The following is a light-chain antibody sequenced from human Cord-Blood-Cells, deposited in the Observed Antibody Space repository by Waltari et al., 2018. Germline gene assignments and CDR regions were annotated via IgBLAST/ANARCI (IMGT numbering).Light chain of an antibody. CDR3: QQSYSTPPFT. J-gene: IGKJ3*01. V-gene: IGKV1-39*01. CDR2: AAS. Sequence: DIQMTQSPSSLPASVGDRVTITCRASQRISSYLNWYQQNPGKAPKPLIYAASSLQSGVPSRFSGSGSGTDFTLTISSLQPEDFATYYCQQSYSTPPFTFGPGTKVDIK. CDR1: QRISSY.